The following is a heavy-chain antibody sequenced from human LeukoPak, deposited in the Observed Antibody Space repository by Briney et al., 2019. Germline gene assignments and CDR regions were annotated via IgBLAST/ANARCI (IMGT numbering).Heavy chain of an antibody. Sequence: PGGSLRLSCAASGFTFSSYGMHWVRQAPGKGLEWVAVISYDGSNKYYADSVKGRFTISRDNSKNTLSLQMNSLRAEDAAVYYCAKEGAYFGSGSYIGHYMDVWGKGTTVTVSS. CDR1: GFTFSSYG. J-gene: IGHJ6*03. V-gene: IGHV3-30*18. D-gene: IGHD3-10*01. CDR2: ISYDGSNK. CDR3: AKEGAYFGSGSYIGHYMDV.